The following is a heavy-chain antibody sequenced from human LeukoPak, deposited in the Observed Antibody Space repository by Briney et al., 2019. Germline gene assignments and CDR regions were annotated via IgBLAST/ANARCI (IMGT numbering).Heavy chain of an antibody. Sequence: PSETLSLTCTVSGGSISSGGYYWSWIRQPPGKGLEWIGYIYYSGSTNYNPSLKSRVTISVDTSKNQFSLKLSSVTAADTAVYYCARQKFFRATPWFDPWGQGTLVTVSS. CDR2: IYYSGST. D-gene: IGHD5-12*01. J-gene: IGHJ5*02. CDR3: ARQKFFRATPWFDP. CDR1: GGSISSGGYY. V-gene: IGHV4-61*08.